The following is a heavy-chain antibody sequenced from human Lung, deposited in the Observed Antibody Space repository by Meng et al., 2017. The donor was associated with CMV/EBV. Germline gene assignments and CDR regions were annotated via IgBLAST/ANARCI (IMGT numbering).Heavy chain of an antibody. D-gene: IGHD6-19*01. CDR3: ARVGQWLPIDY. V-gene: IGHV4-4*02. J-gene: IGHJ4*02. CDR2: IYHSGST. CDR1: GGSISSRNW. Sequence: QGQLQESGPGLATPSRTLPLRVSVSGGSISSRNWWSWVRQPPGKGLEWIGEIYHSGSTNYNPSLKSRVTISVDKSKNQFSLNLSSVTAADTAVYYCARVGQWLPIDYWGQGTLVTVSS.